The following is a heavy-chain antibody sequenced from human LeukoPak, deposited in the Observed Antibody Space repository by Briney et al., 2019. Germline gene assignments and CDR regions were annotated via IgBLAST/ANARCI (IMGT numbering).Heavy chain of an antibody. D-gene: IGHD6-19*01. Sequence: GESLEISCQGSGYIFTSYWIGWVRQLPGKGLEWMGIIYPGDSDTRYSPSFQGQVTISADKSISTAYLQWSSLKASDTAMYYCASTQWAVAGLDYFQHWGQGTLVTVSS. J-gene: IGHJ1*01. V-gene: IGHV5-51*01. CDR2: IYPGDSDT. CDR3: ASTQWAVAGLDYFQH. CDR1: GYIFTSYW.